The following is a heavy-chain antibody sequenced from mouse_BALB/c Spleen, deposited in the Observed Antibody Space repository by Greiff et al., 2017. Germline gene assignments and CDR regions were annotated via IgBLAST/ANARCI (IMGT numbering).Heavy chain of an antibody. D-gene: IGHD3-2*01. CDR2: ISSGSSTI. V-gene: IGHV5-17*02. CDR1: GFTFSSFG. CDR3: ARSPQTARAYFDY. Sequence: EVNLVESGGGLVQPGGSRKLSCAASGFTFSSFGMHWVRQAPEKGLEWVAYISSGSSTIYYADTVKGRFTISRDNPKNTLFLQMTSLRSEDTAMYYCARSPQTARAYFDYWGQGTTLTVSS. J-gene: IGHJ2*01.